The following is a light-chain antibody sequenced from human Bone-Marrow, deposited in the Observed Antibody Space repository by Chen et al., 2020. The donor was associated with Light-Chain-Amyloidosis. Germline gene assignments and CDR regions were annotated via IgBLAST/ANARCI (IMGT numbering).Light chain of an antibody. Sequence: SYVLTQPSSVSVAQGQTATIARGGNNIGSTSVHWYQQTPGQAPLLVVYDDSDRPSGIPERLSGSNSGNTATLTISRVEAGDEADYYCQVWDRSSDRPVFGGGTKLTVL. CDR3: QVWDRSSDRPV. CDR2: DDS. V-gene: IGLV3-21*02. J-gene: IGLJ3*02. CDR1: NIGSTS.